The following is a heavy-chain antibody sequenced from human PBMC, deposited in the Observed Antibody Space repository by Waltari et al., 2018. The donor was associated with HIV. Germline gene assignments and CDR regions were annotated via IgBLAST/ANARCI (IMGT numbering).Heavy chain of an antibody. CDR1: GGSISGRTYY. CDR2: IHYSGST. CDR3: ASGVTADY. V-gene: IGHV4-39*01. D-gene: IGHD2-21*02. J-gene: IGHJ4*02. Sequence: QLHLQESGPGLVKPSETLSLTCSVSGGSISGRTYYWGWIRQPPGQGVEGIGSIHYSGSTYYNPSLESRLTVSVDTSKNQFSLKLSSVTAADTAVYYCASGVTADYWGQGNLVTVSS.